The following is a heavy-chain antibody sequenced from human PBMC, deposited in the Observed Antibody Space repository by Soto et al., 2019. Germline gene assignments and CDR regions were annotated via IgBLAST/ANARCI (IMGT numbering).Heavy chain of an antibody. CDR1: GYTFARGE. CDR2: MNPNSGNT. J-gene: IGHJ4*02. Sequence: ASVEVSCRASGYTFARGEINGVREATGQGLEWMGWMNPNSGNTKYAQKFQGRVTMTRDTSASTAYMELSSLTSEDTAVYYRARAVAVPADLDHWAQGTLATVSS. CDR3: ARAVAVPADLDH. D-gene: IGHD5-12*01. V-gene: IGHV1-8*01.